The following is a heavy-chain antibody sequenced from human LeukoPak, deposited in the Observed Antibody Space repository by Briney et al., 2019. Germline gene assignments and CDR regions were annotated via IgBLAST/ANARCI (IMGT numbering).Heavy chain of an antibody. CDR3: ARMRSIAVAGISDAFDI. CDR1: GYTFTGYY. J-gene: IGHJ3*02. V-gene: IGHV1-2*02. Sequence: ASEKVSCKASGYTFTGYYMHWVRQAPGQGLEWMGWINPNSGGTNYAQKFQGRVTMTRDTSISTAYMELSRLRSDDTAVYYCARMRSIAVAGISDAFDIWGQGTMVTVSS. CDR2: INPNSGGT. D-gene: IGHD6-19*01.